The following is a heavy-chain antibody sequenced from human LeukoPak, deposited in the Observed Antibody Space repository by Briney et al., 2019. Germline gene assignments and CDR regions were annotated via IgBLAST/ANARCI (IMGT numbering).Heavy chain of an antibody. CDR1: GFMFPNHW. CDR3: AKDYSFSNFN. CDR2: INERGSET. V-gene: IGHV3-7*01. Sequence: PGGSLRLSCTASGFMFPNHWMTWVRQAPGKGLERVANINERGSETYYADYVKGRFTISRDNTKKSLFLQLNSLSVEDTAMYYCAKDYSFSNFNWGQGTLVTVSS. J-gene: IGHJ4*02. D-gene: IGHD2-15*01.